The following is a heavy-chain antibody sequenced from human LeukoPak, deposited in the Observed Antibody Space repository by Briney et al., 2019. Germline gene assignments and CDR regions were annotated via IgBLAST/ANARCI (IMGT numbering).Heavy chain of an antibody. J-gene: IGHJ3*02. V-gene: IGHV4-39*07. CDR1: GGPISSSSYY. D-gene: IGHD2-2*02. CDR2: IYYSGST. Sequence: PSETLSLTCTVSGGPISSSSYYWGWIRQPPGKGLEWIGSIYYSGSTYYNPSLKSRVTISVDTSKNQFSLKLSSVTAADTAVYYCARSIRTVPAAIHDAFDIWGQGTMVTVSS. CDR3: ARSIRTVPAAIHDAFDI.